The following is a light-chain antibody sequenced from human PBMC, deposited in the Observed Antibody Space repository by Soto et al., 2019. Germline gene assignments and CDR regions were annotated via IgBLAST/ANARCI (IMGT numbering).Light chain of an antibody. V-gene: IGKV1-39*01. CDR2: GAS. CDR1: QSINIC. CDR3: QQSYRNPYT. Sequence: IQMTQSPSSLSASVGDSVTVTCRASQSINICLNWYQQKPGKAPTLLIYGASSLQSGVPSRFTGGGSRTDFTLTISSLQPEDYATYYCQQSYRNPYTFGQGIKLEIK. J-gene: IGKJ2*01.